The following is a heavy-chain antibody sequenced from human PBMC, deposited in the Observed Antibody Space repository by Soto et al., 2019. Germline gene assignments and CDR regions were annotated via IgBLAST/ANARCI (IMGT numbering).Heavy chain of an antibody. J-gene: IGHJ3*02. CDR3: ARVPLGYCSSTSCYITGNAFDI. Sequence: PGGSLRLSCAASGFTFSDYYMSWIRQAPGKGLEWVSYISSSSSYTNYADSVKGRFTISRDNAKNSLYLQMNSLRAEDTAVYYCARVPLGYCSSTSCYITGNAFDIWGQGTMVTVSS. CDR1: GFTFSDYY. V-gene: IGHV3-11*05. CDR2: ISSSSSYT. D-gene: IGHD2-2*02.